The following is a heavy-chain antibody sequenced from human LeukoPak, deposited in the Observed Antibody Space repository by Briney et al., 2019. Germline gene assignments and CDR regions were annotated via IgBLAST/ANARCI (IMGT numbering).Heavy chain of an antibody. CDR2: TNTNTGNP. J-gene: IGHJ4*02. CDR3: ARVGLDYTNDY. V-gene: IGHV7-4-1*02. CDR1: GYTFTNSA. Sequence: ASVKVSCKASGYTFTNSAMNWVRQAPGQGLEWMGWTNTNTGNPTYAQGFTGRFVFSLDTSVSTAYLQISSLKAEDTAVYYCARVGLDYTNDYWGQGTLVTVSS. D-gene: IGHD2-2*02.